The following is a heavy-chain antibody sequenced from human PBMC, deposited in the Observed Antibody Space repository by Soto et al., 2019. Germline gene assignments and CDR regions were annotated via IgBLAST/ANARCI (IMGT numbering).Heavy chain of an antibody. CDR1: GFTFSSYW. J-gene: IGHJ6*04. V-gene: IGHV3-7*01. CDR2: IKQDGSEK. Sequence: GSLILSCAASGFTFSSYWMSWVRQAPGKGLEWVANIKQDGSEKYYVDSVKGRFTISRDNAKNSLYLQMNSLRAEDTAVYYCAAGVVPAPMDVWGKGTTVTVSS. D-gene: IGHD2-2*01. CDR3: AAGVVPAPMDV.